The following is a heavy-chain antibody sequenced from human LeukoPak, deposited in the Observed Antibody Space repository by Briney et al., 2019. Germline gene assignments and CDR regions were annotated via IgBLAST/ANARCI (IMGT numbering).Heavy chain of an antibody. V-gene: IGHV1-18*04. Sequence: GASVKVSCKASGFTFVHFGITWVRQAPGQGLEWMGWISGYNGNRKIAQNFQGRVTLTTDISTGTAYMELGSLRSDDTAVYFCARVPTVFGVDPEQNHFDRWGQGTLVIVSA. CDR2: ISGYNGNR. CDR3: ARVPTVFGVDPEQNHFDR. CDR1: GFTFVHFG. J-gene: IGHJ4*02. D-gene: IGHD3-3*01.